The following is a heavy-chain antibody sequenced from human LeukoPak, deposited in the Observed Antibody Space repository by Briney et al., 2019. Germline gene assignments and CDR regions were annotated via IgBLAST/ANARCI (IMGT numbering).Heavy chain of an antibody. Sequence: ASVKVSCKASGYTFTAYSMHWVRQAPGQGLEYMGWINPNSGDTNYAQKFQSRVTMTRDTSMSTAYMELSGLRFDDTAVYYCAREPSRQLERPYFDYWGQGTLVTVSS. J-gene: IGHJ4*02. CDR2: INPNSGDT. CDR3: AREPSRQLERPYFDY. D-gene: IGHD6-13*01. V-gene: IGHV1-2*02. CDR1: GYTFTAYS.